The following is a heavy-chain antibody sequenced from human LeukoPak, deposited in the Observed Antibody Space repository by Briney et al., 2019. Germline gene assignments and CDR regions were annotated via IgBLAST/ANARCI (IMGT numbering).Heavy chain of an antibody. V-gene: IGHV1-69*05. D-gene: IGHD3-10*01. CDR3: ARGSRMVRGVMVY. CDR1: GGTFSSYA. J-gene: IGHJ4*02. Sequence: SVKVSCKASGGTFSSYAISWVRQAPGQGLEWMGGIIPIFGTANYAQKFQGRVTITTDESTSTAYMELSSLRSEDTAVYYCARGSRMVRGVMVYWGQGTLVTVSS. CDR2: IIPIFGTA.